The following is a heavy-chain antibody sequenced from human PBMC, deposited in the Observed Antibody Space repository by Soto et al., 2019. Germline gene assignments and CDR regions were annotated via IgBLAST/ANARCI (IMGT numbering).Heavy chain of an antibody. D-gene: IGHD3-9*01. V-gene: IGHV4-30-4*01. CDR1: GASISNDDYY. CDR3: ARTKSPAPCYEATGDYER. Sequence: QVQLKESGPRLVKPSQTLSLTCTVSGASISNDDYYWSWIRQPPGKGLEWIEYIYYSGSTYYKPALKIPLSISLDPSKNEVSLTMTSVTAAYTAVYYCARTKSPAPCYEATGDYERWCQGTLGAVSS. J-gene: IGHJ4*02. CDR2: IYYSGST.